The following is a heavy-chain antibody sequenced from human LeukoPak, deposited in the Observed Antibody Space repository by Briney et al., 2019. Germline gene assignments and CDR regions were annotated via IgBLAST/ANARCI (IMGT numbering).Heavy chain of an antibody. CDR3: VRVHGGGY. J-gene: IGHJ4*02. CDR1: GFTVSDNN. D-gene: IGHD3-16*01. CDR2: LHRDGSV. Sequence: GGSLRLSCAASGFTVSDNNMIWVRQAPGKGLEWVSTLHRDGSVRYADSVNGRFAISRDDSKNTLSLQMSSLRDEDTAVYYCVRVHGGGYWGQGTLVTVSS. V-gene: IGHV3-53*01.